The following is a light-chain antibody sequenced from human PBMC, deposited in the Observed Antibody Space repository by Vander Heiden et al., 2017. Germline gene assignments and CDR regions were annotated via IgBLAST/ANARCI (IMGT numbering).Light chain of an antibody. CDR1: SSNLGSNT. J-gene: IGLJ3*02. CDR2: SNN. V-gene: IGLV1-44*01. CDR3: AAWDDSMNGYWV. Sequence: QSVLTQPPSASGTPGQRVTISCSGSSSNLGSNTVNWYQQLPGTDPKLLIYSNNKRPSGGPDRFSGAKSGTAASMAISGLQSEDEADYYCAAWDDSMNGYWVFGGGTKLTVL.